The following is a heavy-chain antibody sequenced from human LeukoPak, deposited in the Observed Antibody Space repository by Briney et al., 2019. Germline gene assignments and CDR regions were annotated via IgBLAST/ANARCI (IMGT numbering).Heavy chain of an antibody. CDR2: FNSEDAAT. J-gene: IGHJ4*02. Sequence: ASVMVSCKVSGYSVTELSMHWVRQAPGLGLEWVGGFNSEDAATIYAQQFQGRVTMTEDTSTDTAYMELSSLRSEDTALYYCATLDSYYYKSGRPLLPDWGQGTLVTVSS. V-gene: IGHV1-24*01. D-gene: IGHD3-22*01. CDR1: GYSVTELS. CDR3: ATLDSYYYKSGRPLLPD.